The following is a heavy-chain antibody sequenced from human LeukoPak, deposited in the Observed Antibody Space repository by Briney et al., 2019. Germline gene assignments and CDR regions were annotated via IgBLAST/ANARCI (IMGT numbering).Heavy chain of an antibody. CDR2: MNPNSGNT. CDR3: ARGRWSATTASYYLDF. Sequence: ASVKVSCKASGYTFTSYDINWVRQATGQGLEWMGWMNPNSGNTGYAQKFQGRVTMTRNTSISTAYMELSSLTSEDTAVYYCARGRWSATTASYYLDFWGQGTLVTVSS. J-gene: IGHJ4*02. V-gene: IGHV1-8*01. CDR1: GYTFTSYD. D-gene: IGHD5-24*01.